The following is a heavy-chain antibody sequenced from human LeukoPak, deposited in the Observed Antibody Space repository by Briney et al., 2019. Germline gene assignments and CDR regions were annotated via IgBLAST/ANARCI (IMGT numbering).Heavy chain of an antibody. Sequence: GGSLRLSCAASGFTFSSYGMHWVRQAPGKGLEWVAVISYDGSNKYYADSVKGRFTISRDNSKNTLYLQMNSLRAEDTAVYYCAKGPSWSGYYMPSSWGQGTLVTVSS. V-gene: IGHV3-30*18. D-gene: IGHD3-3*01. CDR2: ISYDGSNK. CDR3: AKGPSWSGYYMPSS. J-gene: IGHJ4*02. CDR1: GFTFSSYG.